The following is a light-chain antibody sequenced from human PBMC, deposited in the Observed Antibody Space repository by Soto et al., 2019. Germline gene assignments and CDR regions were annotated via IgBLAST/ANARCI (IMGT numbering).Light chain of an antibody. CDR1: SSDAGGYNY. V-gene: IGLV2-14*01. CDR3: SSYTSSNTWV. J-gene: IGLJ3*02. CDR2: EVS. Sequence: QSALTQPASVSGSPGQSITISCTGTSSDAGGYNYVSWYQQHPGKAPKLMIYEVSYWPSGVSNRFSASKSGNTASLTISGLQAEDEADYYCSSYTSSNTWVFGGGTKLTVL.